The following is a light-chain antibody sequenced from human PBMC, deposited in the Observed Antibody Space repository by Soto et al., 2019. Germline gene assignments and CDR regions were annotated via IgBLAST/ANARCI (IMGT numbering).Light chain of an antibody. Sequence: DIQMTQSPSTLSASVGDRVTITCRASQSISSWLAWYQQKPGKAPKLLIYDASSLESGVPSRFSGSGSGTELTLTISILQPDDFAAYYCQQYNSYSPNTFGGGTKVEIK. CDR3: QQYNSYSPNT. J-gene: IGKJ4*01. CDR1: QSISSW. V-gene: IGKV1-5*01. CDR2: DAS.